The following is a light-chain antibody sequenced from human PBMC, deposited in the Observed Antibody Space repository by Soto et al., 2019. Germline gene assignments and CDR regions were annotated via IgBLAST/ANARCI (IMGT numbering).Light chain of an antibody. CDR3: MQPRQSWT. J-gene: IGKJ1*01. Sequence: DILMTQSPLSLPVTPGEPASISCRSSHSLLHSNGYNYGDWYLQKPGQSPQLLIYLGSNRASGVPDRFSGSGSGTDFTLKISRVEAEDVGVYYCMQPRQSWTFGQGTKV. CDR2: LGS. CDR1: HSLLHSNGYNY. V-gene: IGKV2-28*01.